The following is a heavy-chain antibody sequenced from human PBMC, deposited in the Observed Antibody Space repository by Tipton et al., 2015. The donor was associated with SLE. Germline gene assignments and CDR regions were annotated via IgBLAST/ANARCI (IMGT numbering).Heavy chain of an antibody. Sequence: RSLRLSCAASGFTFDDYAMHWVRQAPGKGLEWVSGISWNSGSIGYADSVKGRFTISRDNAKNSLYLQMNSLRAEDTALYYCAKDAQAVADPEYFQHWGQGTLVTVSS. CDR2: ISWNSGSI. CDR3: AKDAQAVADPEYFQH. D-gene: IGHD6-19*01. CDR1: GFTFDDYA. V-gene: IGHV3-9*01. J-gene: IGHJ1*01.